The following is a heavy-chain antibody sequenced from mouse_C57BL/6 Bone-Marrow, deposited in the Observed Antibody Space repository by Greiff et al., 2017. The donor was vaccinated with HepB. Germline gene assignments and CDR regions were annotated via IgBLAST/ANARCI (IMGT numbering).Heavy chain of an antibody. D-gene: IGHD1-1*01. J-gene: IGHJ2*01. V-gene: IGHV1-81*01. CDR2: IYPRSGNT. CDR1: GYTFTSYG. Sequence: QVQLQQSGAELARPGASVKLSCKASGYTFTSYGISWVKQRTGQGLEWIGEIYPRSGNTYYNEKLKGKATLTADKSSSTAYMELRSLTSGDSAVYFCARRSPYGSSSVGYWGQGTTLTVSS. CDR3: ARRSPYGSSSVGY.